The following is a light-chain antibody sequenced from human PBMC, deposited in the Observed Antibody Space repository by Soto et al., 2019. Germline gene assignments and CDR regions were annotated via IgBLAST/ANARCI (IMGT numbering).Light chain of an antibody. CDR2: GAS. CDR1: QSISSGY. J-gene: IGKJ1*01. V-gene: IGKV3-20*01. Sequence: EILLTKTPRTLCLSPRERGNLSCKALQSISSGYLAWYQQKPGQAPRLLIYGASSRATGIPDRFSGSGSETDFTLTISRLEPEDFAVYYCQRYGTSLTWTFGQGTKVDIK. CDR3: QRYGTSLTWT.